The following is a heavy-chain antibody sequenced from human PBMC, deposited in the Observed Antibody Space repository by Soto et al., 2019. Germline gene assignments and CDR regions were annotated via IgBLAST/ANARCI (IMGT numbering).Heavy chain of an antibody. CDR1: GGAISGRSNY. V-gene: IGHV4-39*07. Sequence: PSETLSLTCNVSGGAISGRSNYWGWIRQPPGKGLEYIGSIYSGGSTNYNPSLKSRVTISLDTSKKQFSLKLSSVTAADTAVYYCASSQTTVTSYDYWGQGTLVPVSS. D-gene: IGHD4-17*01. J-gene: IGHJ4*02. CDR3: ASSQTTVTSYDY. CDR2: IYSGGST.